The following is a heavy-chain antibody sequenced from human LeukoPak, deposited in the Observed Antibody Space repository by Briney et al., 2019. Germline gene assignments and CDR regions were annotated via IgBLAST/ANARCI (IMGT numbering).Heavy chain of an antibody. J-gene: IGHJ5*02. CDR2: FDPEDGET. CDR1: GYTLTELS. D-gene: IGHD6-13*01. V-gene: IGHV1-24*01. CDR3: ATSGWLRKYSSSWYRPYNWFDP. Sequence: ASVKVSCKVSGYTLTELSMHWVRQAPGKGLEWMGGFDPEDGETIYAQKFQGRVTMTEDTSTDTAYMELSSLRSEDTAVYYCATSGWLRKYSSSWYRPYNWFDPWGQGTLVTVSS.